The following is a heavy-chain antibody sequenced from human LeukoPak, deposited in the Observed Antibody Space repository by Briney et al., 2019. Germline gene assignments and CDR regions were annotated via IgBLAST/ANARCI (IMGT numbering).Heavy chain of an antibody. J-gene: IGHJ4*02. D-gene: IGHD3-22*01. Sequence: PSETLSLTCAVYGGSFSGYYWSWIRQPPGKGLEWIGEINHSGSTYYNPSLKSRVTISVDTSKNQFSLKLSSVTAADTAVYYCARDVYYYDSSGYYFNAGFDCWGQGTLVTVSS. CDR3: ARDVYYYDSSGYYFNAGFDC. CDR2: INHSGST. V-gene: IGHV4-34*01. CDR1: GGSFSGYY.